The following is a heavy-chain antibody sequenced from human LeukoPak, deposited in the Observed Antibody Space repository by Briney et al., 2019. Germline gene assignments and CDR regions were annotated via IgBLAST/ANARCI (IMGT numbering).Heavy chain of an antibody. CDR1: GFTFSTYW. J-gene: IGHJ4*02. CDR2: IKQDGSEK. D-gene: IGHD6-19*01. Sequence: PGGSLRLSCAASGFTFSTYWMSWVRQAPGKGLEWVANIKQDGSEKYYVDSVKGRFTISRDNAKNSLYLQMNSLRAEDTAVYYCAKAAGIAVAGPTTLDYWGQGTLVTVSS. CDR3: AKAAGIAVAGPTTLDY. V-gene: IGHV3-7*01.